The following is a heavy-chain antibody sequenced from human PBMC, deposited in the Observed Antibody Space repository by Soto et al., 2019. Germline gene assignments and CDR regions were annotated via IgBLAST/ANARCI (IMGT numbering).Heavy chain of an antibody. CDR1: GYRFIDYY. V-gene: IGHV1-2*02. CDR3: ARDMVATIGDFDF. J-gene: IGHJ4*02. Sequence: EASVTVSCTTSGYRFIDYYIHWVRQAPGQGLEWMGWSNPNSGATTYAEKFQGRVTMNRDRSITTAYMELSRLRSDDTAVYFCARDMVATIGDFDFWGQGTPVTVSS. D-gene: IGHD5-12*01. CDR2: SNPNSGAT.